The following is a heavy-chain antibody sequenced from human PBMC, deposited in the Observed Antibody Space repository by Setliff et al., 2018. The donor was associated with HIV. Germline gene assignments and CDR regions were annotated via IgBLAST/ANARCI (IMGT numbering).Heavy chain of an antibody. CDR3: ARDTELAYVDY. CDR2: IRSRAYGGTT. D-gene: IGHD4-4*01. Sequence: GGSLRLSCASSGFIFGDYAMSWVCQAPGKGLEWVGVIRSRAYGGTTDYAASVKGRFTISRDNAKNSLYLQMNSLRAEDTAVYYCARDTELAYVDYWGQGTLVTVSS. CDR1: GFIFGDYA. J-gene: IGHJ4*02. V-gene: IGHV3-49*04.